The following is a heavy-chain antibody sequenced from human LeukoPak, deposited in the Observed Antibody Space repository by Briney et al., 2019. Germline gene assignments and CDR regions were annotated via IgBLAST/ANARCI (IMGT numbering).Heavy chain of an antibody. J-gene: IGHJ5*02. V-gene: IGHV4-61*01. Sequence: SETLSLTCAVSGYSISSGYYWRWIRQPPGKGLEGIGYIYYSGSTTYNPSLKSRVTISVDTSKHQFSLKLSSVTAADTAVYYCARGRKRIVVVVAASNWFDPWGQGTLVTVSS. CDR2: IYYSGST. CDR1: GYSISSGYY. D-gene: IGHD2-15*01. CDR3: ARGRKRIVVVVAASNWFDP.